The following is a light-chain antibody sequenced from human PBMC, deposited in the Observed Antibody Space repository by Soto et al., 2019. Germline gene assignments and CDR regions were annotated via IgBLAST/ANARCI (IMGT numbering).Light chain of an antibody. CDR1: QSIHRNY. CDR2: ETS. Sequence: EIVLTQSPGTLSLSPGERATLSCRASQSIHRNYFAWYQHKPGQAPRLLIYETSSRATGVPVRFRGSGSGTEFTLTISSLQSEDSAVYYCHQYNSWPRGTFGPGTKVEIK. V-gene: IGKV3D-15*01. CDR3: HQYNSWPRGT. J-gene: IGKJ3*01.